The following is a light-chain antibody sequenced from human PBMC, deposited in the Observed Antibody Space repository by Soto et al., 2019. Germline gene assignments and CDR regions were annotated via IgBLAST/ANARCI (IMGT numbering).Light chain of an antibody. Sequence: DIQMTQPPPSVSASIGDRVTISCRASQSIYKWLVWYQQKPGKAPKLLIYAASSLQSGVPSRFSGSGYGTDFTLTISSLQHEDFATCYCQPADSFPLSFGGGTKVEI. J-gene: IGKJ4*01. V-gene: IGKV1-12*01. CDR3: QPADSFPLS. CDR1: QSIYKW. CDR2: AAS.